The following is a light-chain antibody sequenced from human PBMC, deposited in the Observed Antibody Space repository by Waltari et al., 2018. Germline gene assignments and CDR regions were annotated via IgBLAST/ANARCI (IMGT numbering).Light chain of an antibody. CDR1: SSDVGAYHY. J-gene: IGLJ1*01. CDR3: CSYAGSSLHDV. V-gene: IGLV2-11*01. CDR2: DVN. Sequence: QSALTQPRSVSGSPGQSVTISCTATSSDVGAYHYFSWYQHHPGKAPNLMIYDVNNWPSGVPDRFSASKSGNTASLTISGLQAEDEADYHCCSYAGSSLHDVFGTVTKVTVL.